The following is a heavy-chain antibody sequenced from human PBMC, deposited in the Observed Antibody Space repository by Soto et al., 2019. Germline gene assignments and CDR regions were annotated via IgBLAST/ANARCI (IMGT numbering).Heavy chain of an antibody. J-gene: IGHJ6*02. D-gene: IGHD3-9*01. V-gene: IGHV1-46*01. CDR2: INPSGGST. CDR1: GYTFTSYY. CDR3: ARVRFSFLTGYPLSAPYYYYYGMDV. Sequence: ASVKVSCKGSGYTFTSYYMHWVRQAPGQGLEWMGIINPSGGSTSYAQRFQGRVTMTRDTSTSTVYMELSSLRSEDTAVYYCARVRFSFLTGYPLSAPYYYYYGMDVWGQGTTVTVSS.